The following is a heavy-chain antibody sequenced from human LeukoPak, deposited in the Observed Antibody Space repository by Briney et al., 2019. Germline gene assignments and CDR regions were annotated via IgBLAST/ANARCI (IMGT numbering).Heavy chain of an antibody. V-gene: IGHV3-23*01. J-gene: IGHJ4*02. CDR2: IRGTGTTT. Sequence: GGSLRLSCAASGFTFSSYAMNWVRQAPGKGLEWVSTIRGTGTTTYYADSVKGRFTISRDNSKNTLYLEISSLGVEDTAVYYCAKDGISGWYGNHFDYWGQGTLVTVSP. D-gene: IGHD6-19*01. CDR3: AKDGISGWYGNHFDY. CDR1: GFTFSSYA.